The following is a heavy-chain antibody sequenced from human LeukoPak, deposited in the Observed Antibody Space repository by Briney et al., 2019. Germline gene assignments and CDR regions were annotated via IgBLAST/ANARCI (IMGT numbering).Heavy chain of an antibody. V-gene: IGHV3-23*01. CDR3: AKDAAFYYDSSGEDY. CDR1: GFTFSGYA. CDR2: ISGSGGST. J-gene: IGHJ4*02. D-gene: IGHD3-22*01. Sequence: SGGSLRLSCAASGFTFSGYAMSWVRQAPGKGLEWVSAISGSGGSTYYADSVKGRFTISRDNSKNTLYLQMNSLRAEDTAVYYCAKDAAFYYDSSGEDYWGQGTLVTVSS.